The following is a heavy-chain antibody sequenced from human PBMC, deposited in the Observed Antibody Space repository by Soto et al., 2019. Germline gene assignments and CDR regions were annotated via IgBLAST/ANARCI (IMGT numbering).Heavy chain of an antibody. CDR1: GASITSAY. CDR2: SHVRVTT. CDR3: DRTPYRLAFGTVFCYFDE. D-gene: IGHD3-16*01. Sequence: TSETLSLTCNVSGASITSAYWNWIRQPPGQGLEWIAYSHVRVTTNYNPSLQSRITTSVATSKNQVSLKMSSVSAAATATDFCDRTPYRLAFGTVFCYFDEWGPGTMVTVSS. V-gene: IGHV4-59*13. J-gene: IGHJ4*02.